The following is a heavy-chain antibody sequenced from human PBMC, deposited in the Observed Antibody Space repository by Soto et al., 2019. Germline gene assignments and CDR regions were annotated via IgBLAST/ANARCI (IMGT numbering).Heavy chain of an antibody. Sequence: SETLSLTCAVYGGSFSGYYWSWIRQPPGKGLEWIGEINHSGSTNYNPSLTSRVIISVDMSKSQVSLKLASVTAADTAVYYCAQSTGWPGFDFWGQGVLVTVSS. CDR3: AQSTGWPGFDF. V-gene: IGHV4-34*01. J-gene: IGHJ4*02. CDR1: GGSFSGYY. D-gene: IGHD2-2*01. CDR2: INHSGST.